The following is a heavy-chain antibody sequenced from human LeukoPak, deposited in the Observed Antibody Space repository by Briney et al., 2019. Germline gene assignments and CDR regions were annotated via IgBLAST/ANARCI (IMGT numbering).Heavy chain of an antibody. J-gene: IGHJ5*02. Sequence: ASVKVSFKASGYTFTSYYMHWVRQAPGQGLEWMGIINPSGGSTSYAQKFQGRVTMTRDTSTSTVYMELSSLRSEDTAVYYCARSLDGDILTGYPHSWFDPWGQGTLVTVSS. CDR2: INPSGGST. CDR3: ARSLDGDILTGYPHSWFDP. D-gene: IGHD3-9*01. CDR1: GYTFTSYY. V-gene: IGHV1-46*01.